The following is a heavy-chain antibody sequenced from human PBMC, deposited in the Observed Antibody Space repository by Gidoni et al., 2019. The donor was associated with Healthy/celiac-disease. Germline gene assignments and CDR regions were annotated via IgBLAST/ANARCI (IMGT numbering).Heavy chain of an antibody. CDR2: ISSSSSTI. J-gene: IGHJ3*02. CDR3: ARVRQPKGHFDAFDI. D-gene: IGHD2-2*01. V-gene: IGHV3-48*04. CDR1: GFTSSSYS. Sequence: EVQLVASGGGLVQPGGSLRLSCSASGFTSSSYSMHWVRHAPGKGLEWVSYISSSSSTIYDADSVKGRFTISRDNAKNSLYRQMNSLRAEDTAVYYCARVRQPKGHFDAFDIWGQGTMVTVSS.